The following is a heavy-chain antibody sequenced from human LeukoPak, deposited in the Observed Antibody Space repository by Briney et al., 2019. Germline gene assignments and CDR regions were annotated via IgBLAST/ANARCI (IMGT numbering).Heavy chain of an antibody. D-gene: IGHD2/OR15-2a*01. CDR3: ARRNSRDDIVIGAH. V-gene: IGHV5-10-1*01. Sequence: RGEPLTTPCKAPGSRFTDSWISGVGQLPGRGLEWMGRIDPSDSYPPSSPSCQGHVTIPDDKSISTSYLKWSSLQASDTAMYYCARRNSRDDIVIGAHWGKGTLVTVSS. J-gene: IGHJ4*02. CDR1: GSRFTDSW. CDR2: IDPSDSYP.